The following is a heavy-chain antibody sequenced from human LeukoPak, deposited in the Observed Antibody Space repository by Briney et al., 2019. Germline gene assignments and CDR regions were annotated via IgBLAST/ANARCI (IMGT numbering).Heavy chain of an antibody. V-gene: IGHV4-59*01. D-gene: IGHD6-19*01. J-gene: IGHJ4*02. CDR3: ARGGKRIAVAGPDY. Sequence: GSLRLSCAASGFTFDDYAMHWIRQPPGKGLEWIGYIYYSGSTDYNPSLRSRVTISVDTSKNQFSLKLSSVTAADTAVYYCARGGKRIAVAGPDYWGQGTLVTVSS. CDR1: GFTFDDYA. CDR2: IYYSGST.